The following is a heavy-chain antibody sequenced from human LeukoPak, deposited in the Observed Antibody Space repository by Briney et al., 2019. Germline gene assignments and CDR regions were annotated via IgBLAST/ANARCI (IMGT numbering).Heavy chain of an antibody. D-gene: IGHD2-15*01. Sequence: PGGSLRLSCAASGFTFSSYSMNWVRQAPWKGLEWVSSISSSRDYIYYADSVKGRFTISRDNAKNSLSLQMNSLRAEDTAVYYCARGGVIGGYCSGGSCYSDYWGQGTLVTVSS. V-gene: IGHV3-21*01. J-gene: IGHJ4*02. CDR2: ISSSRDYI. CDR3: ARGGVIGGYCSGGSCYSDY. CDR1: GFTFSSYS.